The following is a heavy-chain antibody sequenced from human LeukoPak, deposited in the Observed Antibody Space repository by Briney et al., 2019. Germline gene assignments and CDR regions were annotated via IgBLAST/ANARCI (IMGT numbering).Heavy chain of an antibody. CDR2: NNPNSGNT. Sequence: ASVQVSCKHSGYSFTDYQMQWVRQAPAQGLEWMGLNNPNSGNTNYAQKFQGSVPMTRDVSISAAYMELSWLRSDDTAVYYCARGPEMATILFEYWGQGTLATVSS. CDR1: GYSFTDYQ. V-gene: IGHV1-2*02. CDR3: ARGPEMATILFEY. D-gene: IGHD5-24*01. J-gene: IGHJ4*02.